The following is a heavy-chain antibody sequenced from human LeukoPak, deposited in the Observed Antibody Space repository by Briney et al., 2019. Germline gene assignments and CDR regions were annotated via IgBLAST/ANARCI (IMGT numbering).Heavy chain of an antibody. CDR2: IKQDGSEK. D-gene: IGHD3-22*01. CDR3: ANYNGSSGYYPGSFDY. Sequence: GGSLRLSCAASGFPFSSYWMTWVRQAPGKGLEWVANIKQDGSEKYYVDSVKGQFTISRDNAKNSLYLQMNSLRAEDTCVYYCANYNGSSGYYPGSFDYWGQGTLVTVSS. V-gene: IGHV3-7*05. J-gene: IGHJ4*02. CDR1: GFPFSSYW.